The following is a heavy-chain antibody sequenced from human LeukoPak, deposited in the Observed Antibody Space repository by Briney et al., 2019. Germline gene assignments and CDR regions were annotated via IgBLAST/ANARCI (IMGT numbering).Heavy chain of an antibody. J-gene: IGHJ4*02. CDR1: GYTFTSCD. CDR3: TRGSSGRRDN. V-gene: IGHV1-8*01. D-gene: IGHD6-19*01. CDR2: MNPNSGNT. Sequence: ASVKLCCNAAGYTFTSCDIDWVRQATGQGLEWMGWMNPNSGNTGYGQSFQGTITMTRDISIGKAYMELSNLTSEDTAIYCCTRGSSGRRDNWGQGTLVTVSA.